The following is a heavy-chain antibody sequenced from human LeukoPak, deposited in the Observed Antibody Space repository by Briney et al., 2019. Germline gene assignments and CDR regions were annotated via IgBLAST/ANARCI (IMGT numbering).Heavy chain of an antibody. CDR1: GFTFSSYA. J-gene: IGHJ6*02. V-gene: IGHV3-30*04. Sequence: GGSLRLSCAASGFTFSSYAMHWVRQAPGKGLEWVAVISYDGSNKYYADSVKGRFTISRDNSKNTLYLQMNSLRAEDTAVYYCARDHADAWGYYHYGMDVWGQGTTVTVSS. CDR3: ARDHADAWGYYHYGMDV. D-gene: IGHD3-16*01. CDR2: ISYDGSNK.